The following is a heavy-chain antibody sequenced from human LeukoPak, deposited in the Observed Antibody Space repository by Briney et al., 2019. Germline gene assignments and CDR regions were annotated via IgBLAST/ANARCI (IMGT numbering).Heavy chain of an antibody. Sequence: ASVKVSCKASGYTFTGYYMYWVRQAPGQGLEWMGRINPNSGGTNYAQKFQGSVTMTRDTSITTGYMELSRLRSDDTAVYYCARDPAVAGQYDSWGQGTLVTVSS. V-gene: IGHV1-2*06. CDR2: INPNSGGT. D-gene: IGHD6-19*01. CDR1: GYTFTGYY. CDR3: ARDPAVAGQYDS. J-gene: IGHJ4*02.